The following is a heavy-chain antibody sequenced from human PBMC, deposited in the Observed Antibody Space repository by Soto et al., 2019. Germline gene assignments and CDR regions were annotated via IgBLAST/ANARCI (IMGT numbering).Heavy chain of an antibody. V-gene: IGHV3-74*01. CDR1: GFTFSSYW. CDR3: SRTSLVVAAATREDY. J-gene: IGHJ4*02. D-gene: IGHD2-15*01. CDR2: INSDGSST. Sequence: EVQLVESGGALVQPGGSLRLSCAASGFTFSSYWMHWFRQAPGKGLVWVSRINSDGSSTSYADSVKDLFTISRDNAKNPLYLQMHSLSAEDTAVYYCSRTSLVVAAATREDYWGQRPLVPFPS.